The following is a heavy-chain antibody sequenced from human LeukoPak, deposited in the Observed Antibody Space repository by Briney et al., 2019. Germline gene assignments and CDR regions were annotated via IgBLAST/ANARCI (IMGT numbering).Heavy chain of an antibody. J-gene: IGHJ6*02. CDR1: GFTFSSYW. CDR3: ARPYGSWSYNGRDV. V-gene: IGHV3-7*01. CDR2: IKQDGSEK. D-gene: IGHD3-10*01. Sequence: LTAGSLRLSCAASGFTFSSYWISWVRQAPGKGREWVANIKQDGSEKYYVSSVKGRCIMSRDNAKNSLYLQMNSLRAEDTAVYYCARPYGSWSYNGRDVWGQGTTVTVSS.